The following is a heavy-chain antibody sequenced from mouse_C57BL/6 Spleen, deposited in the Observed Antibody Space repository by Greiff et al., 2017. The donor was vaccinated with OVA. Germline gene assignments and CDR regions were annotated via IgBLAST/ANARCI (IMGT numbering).Heavy chain of an antibody. CDR3: ARDGSSPAWFAY. D-gene: IGHD1-1*01. CDR1: GYTFTSYW. J-gene: IGHJ3*01. V-gene: IGHV1-55*01. Sequence: QVQLQQPGAELVKPGASVKMSCTASGYTFTSYWITWVKQRPGQGLEWIGDIYPGSGSTNYNETFKSKATMTVDKSSSTAYMQLSSLTAEDSAVYYGARDGSSPAWFAYWGQGTLVTVSA. CDR2: IYPGSGST.